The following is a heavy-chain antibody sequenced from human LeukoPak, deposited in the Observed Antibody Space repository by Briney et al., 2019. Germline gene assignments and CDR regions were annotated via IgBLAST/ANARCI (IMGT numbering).Heavy chain of an antibody. Sequence: GGSLRLSCAASGFTFSSYGMHWVRQAPGKGLEWVAGIWYDGSNKNYADSVKGRFTISRDNSKNTLYLQMNSLRVEDTAVYYCAKDPHQRIAVAGYFDYWGQGTLVTVSS. CDR2: IWYDGSNK. V-gene: IGHV3-33*06. J-gene: IGHJ4*02. D-gene: IGHD6-19*01. CDR3: AKDPHQRIAVAGYFDY. CDR1: GFTFSSYG.